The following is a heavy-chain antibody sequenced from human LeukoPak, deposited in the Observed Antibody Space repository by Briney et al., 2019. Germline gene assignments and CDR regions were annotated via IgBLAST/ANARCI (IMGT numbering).Heavy chain of an antibody. D-gene: IGHD6-13*01. CDR2: ISTSSSYI. V-gene: IGHV3-21*01. CDR3: ARDSSNVAASDTNFDY. Sequence: GGSLRLSCAASGFTFSSCSMDWVRQAPGKGLEWVSSISTSSSYIYYADSVKGRFSISRDNARNSPYLQMNSLRAEDTAVYYCARDSSNVAASDTNFDYWGQGTLVTVSS. CDR1: GFTFSSCS. J-gene: IGHJ4*02.